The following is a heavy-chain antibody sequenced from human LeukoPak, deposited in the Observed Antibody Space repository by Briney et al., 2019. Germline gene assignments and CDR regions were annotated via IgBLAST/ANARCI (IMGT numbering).Heavy chain of an antibody. Sequence: PGGSLRLSCVASGFTFSSHSMNWVRQAPGKGLEWVSSISSSSSDIYYADSVKGRFTISRDNAKNSLYLQMNSLRAEDTAVYCCVRGFSGSYPNRVYWGQGTLVTVSS. CDR2: ISSSSSDI. V-gene: IGHV3-21*01. CDR1: GFTFSSHS. D-gene: IGHD1-26*01. J-gene: IGHJ4*02. CDR3: VRGFSGSYPNRVY.